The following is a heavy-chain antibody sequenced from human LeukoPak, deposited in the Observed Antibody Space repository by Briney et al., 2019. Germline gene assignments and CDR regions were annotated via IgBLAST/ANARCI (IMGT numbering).Heavy chain of an antibody. CDR3: ATSYCSGGSCYPQYFQH. V-gene: IGHV3-66*02. D-gene: IGHD2-15*01. CDR1: GFTVSSNY. J-gene: IGHJ1*01. CDR2: LYSGGNT. Sequence: GGSLRLSCAASGFTVSSNYMSWVRQAPGKGLEWVSLLYSGGNTYYADSAKGRFTISSDNSKNTLYLQMNSLRAEDTAVYYCATSYCSGGSCYPQYFQHWGQGTLVTVSS.